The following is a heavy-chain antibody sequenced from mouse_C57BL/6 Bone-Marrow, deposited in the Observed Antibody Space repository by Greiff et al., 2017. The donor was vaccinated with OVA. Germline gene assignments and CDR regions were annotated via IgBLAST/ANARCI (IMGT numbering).Heavy chain of an antibody. CDR3: ARFPPYYGSSFAWFAY. CDR1: GYTFTSYW. D-gene: IGHD1-1*01. V-gene: IGHV1-72*01. J-gene: IGHJ3*01. CDR2: IDPNSGGT. Sequence: QQSCKASGYTFTSYWMHWVKQRPGRGLEWIGRIDPNSGGTKYNEKFKSKATLTVDKPSSTAYMQLSSLTSEDSAVYYCARFPPYYGSSFAWFAYWGQGTLVTVSA.